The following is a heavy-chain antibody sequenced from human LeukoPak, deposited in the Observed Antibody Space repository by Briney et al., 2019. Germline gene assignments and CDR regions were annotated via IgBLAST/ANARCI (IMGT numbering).Heavy chain of an antibody. Sequence: PGGSLRLSSAASGFTLSSYVMNWGRQAPRERLEWVSYISSSGSTIYYADSVKGRFTISRDNAKNSLYLQMTSLRAEDTAVYYCASLGYSSSWYFDYWGQGTLVTVSS. D-gene: IGHD6-13*01. CDR1: GFTLSSYV. CDR2: ISSSGSTI. CDR3: ASLGYSSSWYFDY. V-gene: IGHV3-48*03. J-gene: IGHJ4*02.